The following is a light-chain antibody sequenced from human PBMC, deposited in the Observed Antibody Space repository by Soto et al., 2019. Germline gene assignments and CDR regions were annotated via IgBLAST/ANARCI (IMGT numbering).Light chain of an antibody. V-gene: IGLV2-8*01. Sequence: QSALTQPPSASGSPGQSVTISCTGTSSDVGGYNYVSWSQQHPGKSPKLMIYEVSKRPSGVPDRFSGSKSGNTASLTVSGLQAEDEAAYYCSSYAGSNNLVFGGGTKLTVL. CDR2: EVS. CDR1: SSDVGGYNY. CDR3: SSYAGSNNLV. J-gene: IGLJ2*01.